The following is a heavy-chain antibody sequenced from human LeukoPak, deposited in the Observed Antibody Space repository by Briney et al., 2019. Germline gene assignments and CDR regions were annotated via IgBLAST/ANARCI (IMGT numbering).Heavy chain of an antibody. J-gene: IGHJ5*02. D-gene: IGHD6-6*01. CDR2: INPNSGGT. CDR1: GYTFTSYG. Sequence: ASVKVSCKASGYTFTSYGISWVRQAPGQGLEWMGWINPNSGGTNYAQKFQGRVTMTRDTSISTAYMELSRLRSDDTAVYYCAREEKARPDWFDPWGQGTLVTVSS. CDR3: AREEKARPDWFDP. V-gene: IGHV1-2*02.